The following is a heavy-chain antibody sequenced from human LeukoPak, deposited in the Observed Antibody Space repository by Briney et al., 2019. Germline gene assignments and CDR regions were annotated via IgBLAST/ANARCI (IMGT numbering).Heavy chain of an antibody. CDR1: GYTFTSYD. CDR2: MNPNSGNT. Sequence: GASVKVSCKASGYTFTSYDINWVRQATGQGLEWMGWMNPNSGNTGYAQKFQGRVTMTRNTSISTAYMELGSLRAEDTAGYYCARNIGRFGELTLDYWGQGALVTVSS. D-gene: IGHD3-10*01. CDR3: ARNIGRFGELTLDY. V-gene: IGHV1-8*01. J-gene: IGHJ4*02.